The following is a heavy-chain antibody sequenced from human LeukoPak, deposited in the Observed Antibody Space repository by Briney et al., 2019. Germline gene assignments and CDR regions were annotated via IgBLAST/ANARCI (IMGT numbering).Heavy chain of an antibody. CDR3: AGNSYINYIDY. CDR2: MYYSGGT. V-gene: IGHV4-39*07. J-gene: IGHJ4*02. CDR1: GGSISSSSSY. Sequence: SETLSLTCTVSGGSISSSSSYWGWIRQPPGKGLEWIVSMYYSGGTYYNPSLKSRVTISVDTSKNQFSLKLTSMNAADTAVYYCAGNSYINYIDYWGQGTLVTVSS. D-gene: IGHD1-1*01.